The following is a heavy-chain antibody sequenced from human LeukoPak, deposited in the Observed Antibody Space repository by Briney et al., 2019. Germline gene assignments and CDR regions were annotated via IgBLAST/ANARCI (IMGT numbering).Heavy chain of an antibody. V-gene: IGHV1-18*04. Sequence: GASVELSCKASVYTYTSYGLSWVLQAPGQGLECMRWISAYNANTNYAQKLQCRVTMTTDTSTSTAYMELRSLRSDDTAVYYCARDGGIAPWGHWGQGTLVTVSS. J-gene: IGHJ4*02. D-gene: IGHD6-13*01. CDR2: ISAYNANT. CDR1: VYTYTSYG. CDR3: ARDGGIAPWGH.